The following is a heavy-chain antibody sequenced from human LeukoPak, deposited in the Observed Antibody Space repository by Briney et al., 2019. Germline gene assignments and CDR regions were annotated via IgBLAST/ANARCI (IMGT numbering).Heavy chain of an antibody. Sequence: KPGGSLRLSCAASGFTFSDYYMSWIRQAPGKGLEWVSYISSSGSTIYYADSVKGRFTISRENAKNSLYLQMNSLRAEDTAVYYCARLYCSSTSCYQYYFDYWGQGTLVTVSS. V-gene: IGHV3-11*01. J-gene: IGHJ4*02. D-gene: IGHD2-2*01. CDR3: ARLYCSSTSCYQYYFDY. CDR1: GFTFSDYY. CDR2: ISSSGSTI.